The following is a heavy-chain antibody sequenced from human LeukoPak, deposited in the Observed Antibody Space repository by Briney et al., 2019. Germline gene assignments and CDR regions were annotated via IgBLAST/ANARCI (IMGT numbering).Heavy chain of an antibody. CDR1: GGSINNYY. J-gene: IGHJ4*02. V-gene: IGHV4-34*01. CDR3: ARMGIAARRGSDY. Sequence: PSETLSLTCTVSGGSINNYYWSWIRQPPGKGLEWIGEINHSGSTNYNPSLKSRVTISVDTSKNQFSLKLSSVTAADTAVYYCARMGIAARRGSDYWGQGTLVTVSS. CDR2: INHSGST. D-gene: IGHD6-6*01.